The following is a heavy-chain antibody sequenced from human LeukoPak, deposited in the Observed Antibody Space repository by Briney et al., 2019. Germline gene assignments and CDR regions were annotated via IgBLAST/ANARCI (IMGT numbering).Heavy chain of an antibody. CDR3: AGGYSYGYY. D-gene: IGHD5-18*01. J-gene: IGHJ4*02. CDR2: IKQDGSEK. CDR1: GFTFSSNV. Sequence: GGSLRLSCVASGFTFSSNVMIWVRQAPGKGLEWVANIKQDGSEKYYVDSVKGRFTISRDNAKNSLYLQMNSLRAEDTAVYYCAGGYSYGYYWGQGTLVTVSS. V-gene: IGHV3-7*04.